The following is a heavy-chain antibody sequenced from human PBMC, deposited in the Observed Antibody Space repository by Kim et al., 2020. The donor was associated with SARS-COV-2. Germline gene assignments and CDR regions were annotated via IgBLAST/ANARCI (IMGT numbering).Heavy chain of an antibody. CDR2: IKSKTDGGTT. CDR3: TTGWFGEGASDYWYFDL. V-gene: IGHV3-15*01. CDR1: GFTFSNAW. D-gene: IGHD3-10*01. Sequence: GGSLRLSCAASGFTFSNAWMSWVRQAPGKGLEWVGRIKSKTDGGTTDYAAPVKGRFTISRDDSKNTLYLQMNSLKTEDTAVYYCTTGWFGEGASDYWYFDLWGRGTLVTVSS. J-gene: IGHJ2*01.